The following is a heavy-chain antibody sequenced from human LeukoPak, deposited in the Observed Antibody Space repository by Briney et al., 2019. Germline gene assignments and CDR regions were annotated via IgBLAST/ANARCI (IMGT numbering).Heavy chain of an antibody. D-gene: IGHD1-1*01. J-gene: IGHJ3*02. CDR3: ARVNFHPTPAFDI. Sequence: ASVKVSCKASGGTFSSYAISWVRQAPGQGLEWMGGIIPIFGTANYAQKFQGRVTITADESTSTAYMELSSLRAEDTAVYYCARVNFHPTPAFDIWGQGTMVTVSS. V-gene: IGHV1-69*13. CDR1: GGTFSSYA. CDR2: IIPIFGTA.